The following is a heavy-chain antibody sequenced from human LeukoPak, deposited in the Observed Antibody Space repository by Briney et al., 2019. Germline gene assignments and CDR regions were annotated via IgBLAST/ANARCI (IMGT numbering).Heavy chain of an antibody. Sequence: GGSLRLSCAASGFTFTSNAMTWVRKAPGKGLEWVSAISGSGGSTYYADSVKGRFTISRDNSKNTLYLQMNSLRAEDTAVYFDWLLSFDYWGQGTLVTVSS. CDR2: ISGSGGST. CDR1: GFTFTSNA. V-gene: IGHV3-23*01. D-gene: IGHD3-9*01. CDR3: WLLSFDY. J-gene: IGHJ4*02.